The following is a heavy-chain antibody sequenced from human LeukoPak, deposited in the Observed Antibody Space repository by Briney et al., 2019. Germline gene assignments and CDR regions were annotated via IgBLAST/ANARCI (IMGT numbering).Heavy chain of an antibody. Sequence: GGSLRLSCAASGFIFSSRGMTWVRQAPGKGLEWVSAIDTSGGGTYYADSVKGRFTISRDNSKNTLYLQMSSLRAEDTAIYYCANHRIGSDYWGQGTLVTVSS. CDR3: ANHRIGSDY. CDR1: GFIFSSRG. J-gene: IGHJ4*02. V-gene: IGHV3-23*01. D-gene: IGHD1-14*01. CDR2: IDTSGGGT.